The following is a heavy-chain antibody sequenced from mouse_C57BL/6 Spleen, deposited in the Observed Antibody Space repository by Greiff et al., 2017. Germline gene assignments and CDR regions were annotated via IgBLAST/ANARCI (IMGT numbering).Heavy chain of an antibody. CDR1: GYTFTSYW. J-gene: IGHJ2*01. CDR3: ARSAY. V-gene: IGHV1-50*01. CDR2: IDPSDSYT. Sequence: QVQLQQPGAELVKPGASVKLSCKASGYTFTSYWMQWGKQRPGQGLEWIGEIDPSDSYTNYNQKFKGKATLTVDTSSSTAYMQLSSLTSEDSAVYYCARSAYWGQGTTLTVSS.